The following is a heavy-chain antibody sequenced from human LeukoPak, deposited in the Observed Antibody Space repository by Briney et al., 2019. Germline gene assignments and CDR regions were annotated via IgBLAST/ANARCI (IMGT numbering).Heavy chain of an antibody. Sequence: GGSLRLSCAASGFSFSSYWMNWVSQVPGKGLEWVANINQDRSEKSYVDSVKGRFTISRDNAKNSLYLQMNSLRAEGTAVYYCARDHCSSSSCYTYYGMELWGQGTTVTVSS. CDR1: GFSFSSYW. V-gene: IGHV3-7*01. CDR3: ARDHCSSSSCYTYYGMEL. CDR2: INQDRSEK. D-gene: IGHD2-2*02. J-gene: IGHJ6*02.